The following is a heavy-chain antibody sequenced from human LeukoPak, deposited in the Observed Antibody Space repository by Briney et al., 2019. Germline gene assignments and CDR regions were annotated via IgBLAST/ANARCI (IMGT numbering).Heavy chain of an antibody. V-gene: IGHV3-53*01. Sequence: GGSLRLSCAASGFTFSSYAMSWVRQTPGKGLEWVSVIYSGGSTYCADSVKGRFTISRDKSKNTLYLQMNSLRAEDTAVYFCARDPSFSVPYYYYGMDVWGQGTTVTVSS. J-gene: IGHJ6*02. D-gene: IGHD3-10*01. CDR1: GFTFSSYA. CDR2: IYSGGST. CDR3: ARDPSFSVPYYYYGMDV.